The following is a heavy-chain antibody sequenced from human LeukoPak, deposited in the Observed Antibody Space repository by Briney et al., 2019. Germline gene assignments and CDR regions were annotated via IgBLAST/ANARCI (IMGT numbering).Heavy chain of an antibody. CDR2: INPNSGGT. J-gene: IGHJ4*02. CDR1: GYTFTGYY. CDR3: ARDYYDSSGYTN. V-gene: IGHV1-2*02. D-gene: IGHD3-22*01. Sequence: ASVKVSCKASGYTFTGYYMHWVRQAPGQGLEWMGWINPNSGGTNYAQKFQGRVTMTRDTSISTAYMELSRLRSDDTAVYYCARDYYDSSGYTNWGQGTLVTVSS.